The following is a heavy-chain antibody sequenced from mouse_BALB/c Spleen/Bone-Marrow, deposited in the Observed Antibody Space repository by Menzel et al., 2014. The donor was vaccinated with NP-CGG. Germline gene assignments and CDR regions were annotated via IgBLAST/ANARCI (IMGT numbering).Heavy chain of an antibody. CDR3: TREDTNWDFDY. J-gene: IGHJ2*01. CDR2: ISSDGSYT. Sequence: EVKLVESGGGLVKPGGSLKLSCGASGFTFSSYTMSWVRQTPEKRLEWVATISSDGSYTYYPDSVKGRFTISRDNAKNTLYLQMSSLKSEDTAMYYCTREDTNWDFDYWGQGTTLTVSS. D-gene: IGHD4-1*01. CDR1: GFTFSSYT. V-gene: IGHV5-6-4*01.